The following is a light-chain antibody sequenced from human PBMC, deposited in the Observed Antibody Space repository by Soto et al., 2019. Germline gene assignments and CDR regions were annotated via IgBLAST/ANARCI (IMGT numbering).Light chain of an antibody. CDR2: GAS. J-gene: IGKJ1*01. V-gene: IGKV3-20*01. Sequence: EIVLTQSPGTLSLSPGERATLSCRASQSFTSTSLAWYQQKPGQAPSLLISGASRRAAGIPDRFSGRGSGTDFSLTISRPESEDIAVYDCQQYDSSPRTFGQGTRVEIK. CDR3: QQYDSSPRT. CDR1: QSFTSTS.